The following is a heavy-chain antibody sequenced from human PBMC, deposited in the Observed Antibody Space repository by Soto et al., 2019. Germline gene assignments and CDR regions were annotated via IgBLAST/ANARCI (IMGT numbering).Heavy chain of an antibody. D-gene: IGHD2-21*02. CDR3: ARDADPQVAVVTAPEFFQE. V-gene: IGHV1-46*01. Sequence: ASVKVSCKASGYTFTIYYMHWVRQAPGLGLEWMGIINPSDGRTTYAQKFRDRLTMTTDTSTNTIYMELSSLTSEDTAVYYCARDADPQVAVVTAPEFFQEWGQGTLVTVSS. CDR1: GYTFTIYY. CDR2: INPSDGRT. J-gene: IGHJ1*01.